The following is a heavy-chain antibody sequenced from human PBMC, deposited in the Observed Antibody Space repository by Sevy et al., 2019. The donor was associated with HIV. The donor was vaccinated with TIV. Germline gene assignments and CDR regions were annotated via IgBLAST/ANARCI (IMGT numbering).Heavy chain of an antibody. CDR1: GGSISGYY. Sequence: SETLSLTCTVSGGSISGYYWAWIRQPPGKGLEFIVWIHYSGKTNYNPSVSSRVTLSVDTSRNQFSLKLFSLTAADTAVYYCARHESQGDYPLDLWGQGTLVTVSS. CDR3: ARHESQGDYPLDL. J-gene: IGHJ4*02. D-gene: IGHD4-17*01. CDR2: IHYSGKT. V-gene: IGHV4-59*08.